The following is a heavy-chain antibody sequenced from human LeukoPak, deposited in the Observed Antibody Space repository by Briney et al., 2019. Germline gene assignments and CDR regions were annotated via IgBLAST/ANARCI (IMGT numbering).Heavy chain of an antibody. Sequence: SETLSLTCTVSGGSINSVTYYWGWIRQPPGKGLEWIGSIFYTGSTYYNPSLKSRVTISIDTSKNQFSLRLSSVTAADTAVYYCATLSIMITFGGVSAWFDPWGQGTLVTVSS. CDR2: IFYTGST. V-gene: IGHV4-39*07. CDR1: GGSINSVTYY. J-gene: IGHJ5*02. CDR3: ATLSIMITFGGVSAWFDP. D-gene: IGHD3-16*01.